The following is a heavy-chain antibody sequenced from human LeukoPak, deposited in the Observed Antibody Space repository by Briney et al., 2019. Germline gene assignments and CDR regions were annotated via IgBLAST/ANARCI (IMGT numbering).Heavy chain of an antibody. CDR2: IYYSGST. CDR3: ARDGGTYCSGGSCYFDP. CDR1: GGSISSGGYY. J-gene: IGHJ5*02. V-gene: IGHV4-31*03. Sequence: PSETLSLTCTVSGGSISSGGYYWSWIRQHPGKGLEWIGYIYYSGSTYYNPSLESRVTISVDTSKNQFSLKLSSVTAADTAVYYCARDGGTYCSGGSCYFDPWGQGTLVTVSS. D-gene: IGHD2-15*01.